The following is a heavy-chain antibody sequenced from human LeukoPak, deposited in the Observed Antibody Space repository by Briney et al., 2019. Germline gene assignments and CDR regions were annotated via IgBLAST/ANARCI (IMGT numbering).Heavy chain of an antibody. D-gene: IGHD5-24*01. Sequence: PAETLSLTCTVSDGSISIYYWSWIRQPPGKGLEWIGYIYNSGSTIYNPSLKGRVTISADTSKNQFSLKLSSVTAADTAVYYCVRDRELTYWGQGTLVTVSS. J-gene: IGHJ4*02. CDR3: VRDRELTY. V-gene: IGHV4-59*01. CDR2: IYNSGST. CDR1: DGSISIYY.